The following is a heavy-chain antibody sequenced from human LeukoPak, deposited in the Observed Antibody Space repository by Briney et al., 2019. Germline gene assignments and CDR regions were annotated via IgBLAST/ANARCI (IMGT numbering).Heavy chain of an antibody. Sequence: GASVKVSCKASGYTFTSYGISWVRQAPGQGLEWMGWVSAYNGNTNYAQKLQGRVTMTTDTSTSTAYMELRSLRSDDTAVYYCARGSITMVRGGVHYMDVWGKGTTVTVSS. CDR1: GYTFTSYG. D-gene: IGHD3-10*01. CDR2: VSAYNGNT. CDR3: ARGSITMVRGGVHYMDV. V-gene: IGHV1-18*01. J-gene: IGHJ6*03.